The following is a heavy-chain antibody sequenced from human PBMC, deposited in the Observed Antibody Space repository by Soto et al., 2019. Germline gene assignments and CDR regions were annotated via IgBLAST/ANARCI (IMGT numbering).Heavy chain of an antibody. CDR3: ARYCSGGSCYPTYYGLDV. CDR1: GFTFSSYG. J-gene: IGHJ6*02. D-gene: IGHD2-15*01. CDR2: TWYDGSKA. Sequence: QVQLVESGGGVVQPGRSLRLSCVASGFTFSSYGMHWVRQAPGKGLEWVSLTWYDGSKAYYAEPVKGRFTISRDNSKNTLYLQMNNVRAEDTAVYYCARYCSGGSCYPTYYGLDVWGQGTTVTVSS. V-gene: IGHV3-33*01.